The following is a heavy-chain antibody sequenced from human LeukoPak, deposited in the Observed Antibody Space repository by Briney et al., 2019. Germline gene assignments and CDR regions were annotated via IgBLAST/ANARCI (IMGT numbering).Heavy chain of an antibody. D-gene: IGHD4-17*01. V-gene: IGHV6-1*01. Sequence: SQTLSLTCAISGDSVSSNSAAWNWTRQSPSRGLEWLGRTYYRSTWYNDYALSVKSRIIINPDTSKNQFSLQLNSVTPEDTAVYYCAKNYGDSNWFDPWAREPWSPSPQ. CDR2: TYYRSTWYN. J-gene: IGHJ5*02. CDR3: AKNYGDSNWFDP. CDR1: GDSVSSNSAA.